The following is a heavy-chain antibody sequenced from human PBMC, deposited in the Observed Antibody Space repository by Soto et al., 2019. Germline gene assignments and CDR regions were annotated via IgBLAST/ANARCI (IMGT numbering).Heavy chain of an antibody. CDR2: IKQDGSKK. CDR1: GFTLSNYW. D-gene: IGHD3-3*01. J-gene: IGHJ3*02. CDR3: TRDLSPWSDGAWLDAFDI. Sequence: EVQVVESGGGWVQPGGSLRLSCAASGFTLSNYWMTWVRQAPGKGLEWVANIKQDGSKKQFVDSVEGRFTISTDNAKNSLYMQMNSLGDEDTAMYFVTRDLSPWSDGAWLDAFDICGQGTMVTVSS. V-gene: IGHV3-7*01.